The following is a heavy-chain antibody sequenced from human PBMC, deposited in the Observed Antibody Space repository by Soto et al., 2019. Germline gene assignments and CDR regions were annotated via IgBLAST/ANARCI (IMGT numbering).Heavy chain of an antibody. CDR2: INAGNGNT. Sequence: ASVKVSCKASGYTFTSYAMHWVRQAPGQRLEWMGWINAGNGNTKYSQKFQGRVTITRDTCASTAYMELSSLRSEDTAVYYCVSAMEWPGEHYGMDVWGQGTTVTVSS. J-gene: IGHJ6*02. V-gene: IGHV1-3*01. D-gene: IGHD3-3*01. CDR3: VSAMEWPGEHYGMDV. CDR1: GYTFTSYA.